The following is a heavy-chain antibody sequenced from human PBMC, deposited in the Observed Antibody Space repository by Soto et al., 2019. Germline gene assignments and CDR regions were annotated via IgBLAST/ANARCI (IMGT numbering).Heavy chain of an antibody. CDR2: IYYSGST. J-gene: IGHJ4*02. V-gene: IGHV4-30-4*01. D-gene: IGHD3-22*01. CDR3: AIRGDYYDSSGSTYYFDY. CDR1: GGSISSGDYY. Sequence: PSETLSLTCTVSGGSISSGDYYWSWIRQPPGKGLEWIGYIYYSGSTYYNPSLKSRVTISVDTSKNQFSLKLSSVTAADTAVYYCAIRGDYYDSSGSTYYFDYWGQGTLVTVS.